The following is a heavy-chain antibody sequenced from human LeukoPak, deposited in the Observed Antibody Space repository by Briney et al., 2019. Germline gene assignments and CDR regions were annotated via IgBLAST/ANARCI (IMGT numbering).Heavy chain of an antibody. CDR1: GYTFTSHY. CDR2: INPSDGSA. V-gene: IGHV1-46*01. Sequence: ASVQDTCQASGYTFTSHYVHWVRQAPGQGLEWMGTINPSDGSATYAQRFQGRVTMTSDTSTAKGYMELRSLRSEDTAVYHCAKGGEMANDYWGQGTLVTVSS. CDR3: AKGGEMANDY. J-gene: IGHJ4*02. D-gene: IGHD5-24*01.